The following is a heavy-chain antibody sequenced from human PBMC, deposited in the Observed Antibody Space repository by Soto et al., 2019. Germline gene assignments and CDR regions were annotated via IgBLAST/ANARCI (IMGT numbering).Heavy chain of an antibody. D-gene: IGHD6-6*01. CDR2: IIPIFGTA. V-gene: IGHV1-69*01. CDR3: AFEAGERMIAASDAFDI. J-gene: IGHJ3*02. CDR1: GGTFSSYA. Sequence: QVQLVQSGAGVKKPGSSVKVSCKASGGTFSSYAISWVRQAPGQGLEWMGGIIPIFGTANYAQKFQGRVTITADESTSTAYMELSSLRSEDTAVYYGAFEAGERMIAASDAFDIWGQGTMVTVSS.